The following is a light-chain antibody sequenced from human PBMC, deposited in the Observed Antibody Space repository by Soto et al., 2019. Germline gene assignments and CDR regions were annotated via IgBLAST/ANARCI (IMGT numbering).Light chain of an antibody. CDR2: GAS. Sequence: EIVMTQSPATLSVSPGERATLSCGASQSVGNNLAWYQQKPGQAPRLLIYGASTRATGIPDRFSGSGSGTEFTLTIRSLQSEDFAVYYCQQFNTWPRTFGQGTKVDIK. J-gene: IGKJ1*01. V-gene: IGKV3-15*01. CDR1: QSVGNN. CDR3: QQFNTWPRT.